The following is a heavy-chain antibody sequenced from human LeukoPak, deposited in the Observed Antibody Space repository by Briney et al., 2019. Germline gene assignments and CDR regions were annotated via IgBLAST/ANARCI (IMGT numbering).Heavy chain of an antibody. V-gene: IGHV4-4*07. CDR3: ARLRAVAKRIGPGYYYYMDV. Sequence: SETLSLTCTVSGGSISSYYWSWIRQPAGKGLEWIGRIYTSGSTNYNPSLKSRVTISIDTSKNQFSLKLSSVTAADTAVYYCARLRAVAKRIGPGYYYYMDVWGKGTTVTISS. D-gene: IGHD6-19*01. J-gene: IGHJ6*03. CDR1: GGSISSYY. CDR2: IYTSGST.